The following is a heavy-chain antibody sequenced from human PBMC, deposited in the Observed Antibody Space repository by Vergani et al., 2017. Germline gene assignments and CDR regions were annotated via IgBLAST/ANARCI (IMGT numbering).Heavy chain of an antibody. CDR2: IYYSGGT. V-gene: IGHV4-39*01. Sequence: QLQLQESAPDLVNPSPTLSLTCIFSGAPIRSSIYYWGWIRNPPGKGLDWIAGIYYSGGTYYNPSLKSRVTISVDTSKNQFSLKLSSVTAADTAVYFCARHSTVEWLVKLGWIDPWGQGILVTVSS. D-gene: IGHD6-19*01. J-gene: IGHJ5*02. CDR3: ARHSTVEWLVKLGWIDP. CDR1: GAPIRSSIYY.